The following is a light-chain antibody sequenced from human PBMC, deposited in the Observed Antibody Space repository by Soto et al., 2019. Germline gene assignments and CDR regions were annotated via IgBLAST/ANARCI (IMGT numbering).Light chain of an antibody. J-gene: IGKJ5*01. CDR3: QQRSNWPIT. CDR2: DAS. Sequence: VVKQSPGTLSLSQGARATLSCRASQTVRNNYLDWYQQKHGQAPRLLIYDASTRATGIPARFSGSGSGTDGTITISSLEPEDGEVYDGQQRSNWPITFGQGTRLEIK. CDR1: QTVRNNY. V-gene: IGKV3-11*01.